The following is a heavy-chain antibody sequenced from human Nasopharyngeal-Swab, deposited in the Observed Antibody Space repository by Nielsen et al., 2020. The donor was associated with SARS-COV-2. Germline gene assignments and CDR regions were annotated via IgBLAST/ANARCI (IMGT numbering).Heavy chain of an antibody. D-gene: IGHD5-12*01. V-gene: IGHV3-23*01. Sequence: GESLKISCAASGFTFNAYAISWVRQAPGKGLEWVSVISGSDYSTKYADSVKGRFTISRDNSKNTVNLQMNSLRAEDTAIYYCAKDHDSGDDSDDYYHYYGMDVWGQGTTVTVSS. J-gene: IGHJ6*02. CDR3: AKDHDSGDDSDDYYHYYGMDV. CDR1: GFTFNAYA. CDR2: ISGSDYST.